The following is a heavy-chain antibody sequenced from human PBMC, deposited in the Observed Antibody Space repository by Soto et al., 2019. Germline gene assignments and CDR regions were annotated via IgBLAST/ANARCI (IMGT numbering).Heavy chain of an antibody. J-gene: IGHJ4*02. Sequence: GGSLRLSCAASGFTFSSYAMHWVRQAPGKGLEWVAVISYDGSNKYYADSVKGRFTISRDNSKNTLYLQMNSLRAEDTAVYYCARSYDSSGYYYLDYWGQGTLVTVSS. CDR1: GFTFSSYA. V-gene: IGHV3-30-3*01. CDR3: ARSYDSSGYYYLDY. CDR2: ISYDGSNK. D-gene: IGHD3-22*01.